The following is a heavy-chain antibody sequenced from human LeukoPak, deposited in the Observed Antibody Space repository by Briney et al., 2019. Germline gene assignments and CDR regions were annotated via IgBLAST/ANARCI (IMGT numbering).Heavy chain of an antibody. CDR1: GGSFSGYY. CDR2: INHSGST. J-gene: IGHJ4*02. Sequence: SETLSLTCAVYGGSFSGYYWSWIRQPPGKGLEWIGEINHSGSTNYNPSLKSRVTVSVDTSKNQFSLKLSSVTAADTAVYYCARGPMYYDSSGYLYWGQGTLVTVSS. V-gene: IGHV4-34*01. D-gene: IGHD3-22*01. CDR3: ARGPMYYDSSGYLY.